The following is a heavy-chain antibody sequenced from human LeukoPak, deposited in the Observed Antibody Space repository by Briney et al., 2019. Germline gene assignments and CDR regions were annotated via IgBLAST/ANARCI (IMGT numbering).Heavy chain of an antibody. J-gene: IGHJ4*02. D-gene: IGHD2-2*03. CDR3: ARDGLGFDY. CDR2: IYYSGST. CDR1: GCSISSYY. Sequence: SETLSLTCAVSGCSISSYYWSWIRQPPGKGLEWIGYIYYSGSTNYNPSLKSRVTISLDTPKNQFSLKLSSVTAADTAVYYRARDGLGFDYWGQGTLVTVSS. V-gene: IGHV4-59*01.